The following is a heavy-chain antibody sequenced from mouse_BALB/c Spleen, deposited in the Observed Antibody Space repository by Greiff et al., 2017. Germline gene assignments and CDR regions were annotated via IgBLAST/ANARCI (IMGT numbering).Heavy chain of an antibody. CDR1: GFTFSSYT. CDR3: TRESTTVPGWFAY. V-gene: IGHV5-6-4*01. J-gene: IGHJ3*01. CDR2: ISSGGSYT. Sequence: EVKLVESGGGLVKPGGSLKLSCAASGFTFSSYTMSWVRQTPEKRLEWVATISSGGSYTYYPDIVKGRFTISRDNAKNTLYLQMSSLKSEDTAMYYCTRESTTVPGWFAYWGQGTLVTVSA. D-gene: IGHD1-1*01.